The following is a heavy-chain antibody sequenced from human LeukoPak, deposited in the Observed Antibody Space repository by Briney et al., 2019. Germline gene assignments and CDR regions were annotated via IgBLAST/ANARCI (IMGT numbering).Heavy chain of an antibody. J-gene: IGHJ4*02. Sequence: GGSLRLSCAASGFTFSSYAMHWVRQAPGKGLEWVAVISYDGSNKYYADSVKGRFTISRDNSKNTLYLQMNSLRAEDTAVYYCAREWGRGYSGYGYFDYWGQGTLVTVSS. V-gene: IGHV3-30-3*01. CDR2: ISYDGSNK. CDR3: AREWGRGYSGYGYFDY. CDR1: GFTFSSYA. D-gene: IGHD5-12*01.